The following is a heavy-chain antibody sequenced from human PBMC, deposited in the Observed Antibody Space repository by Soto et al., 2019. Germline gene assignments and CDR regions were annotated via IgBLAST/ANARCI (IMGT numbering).Heavy chain of an antibody. CDR3: AKDNGVGVIPVCYCVGS. D-gene: IGHD2-2*01. Sequence: DVQLVESGGGLVQPGRSLRLSCAASGFSFDDYAMHWVRQSPGKGMEWVSGISWNSGSVGYADSVKGRFTISRDNARNSLYLQMNSLRAEDTALYYCAKDNGVGVIPVCYCVGSWGQGTLVTVSS. CDR2: ISWNSGSV. V-gene: IGHV3-9*01. J-gene: IGHJ4*02. CDR1: GFSFDDYA.